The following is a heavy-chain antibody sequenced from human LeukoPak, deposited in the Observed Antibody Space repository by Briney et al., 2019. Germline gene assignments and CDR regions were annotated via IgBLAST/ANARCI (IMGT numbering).Heavy chain of an antibody. V-gene: IGHV3-21*01. J-gene: IGHJ6*03. CDR3: VRGLSRDFWSGPYYYYYLDV. Sequence: GGSLRLSCAASGFTFSSYSMNWVRQAPGKGLEWVSSISSSSSYIYYADSVKGRFTISRDNAKSTLSLQMDSLRVEDTAVYYCVRGLSRDFWSGPYYYYYLDVWGKGAAVTVSS. CDR2: ISSSSSYI. CDR1: GFTFSSYS. D-gene: IGHD3-3*01.